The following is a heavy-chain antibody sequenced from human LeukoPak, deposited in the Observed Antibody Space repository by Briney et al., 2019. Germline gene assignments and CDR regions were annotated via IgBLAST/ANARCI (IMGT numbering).Heavy chain of an antibody. J-gene: IGHJ5*02. CDR2: MNPNSGNT. Sequence: ASVKVSCKASGYTFTSYDINWVRQATGQGLEWMGWMNPNSGNTGYAQKFQGRVTMTRNTSISTAYMELSSLRSEDTAVYYCARAPQVLTIFGVVIGENWFDPWGQGTLVTVSS. CDR3: ARAPQVLTIFGVVIGENWFDP. V-gene: IGHV1-8*01. D-gene: IGHD3-3*01. CDR1: GYTFTSYD.